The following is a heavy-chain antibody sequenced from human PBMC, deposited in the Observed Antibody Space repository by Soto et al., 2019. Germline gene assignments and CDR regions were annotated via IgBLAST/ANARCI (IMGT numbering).Heavy chain of an antibody. V-gene: IGHV4-30-4*01. D-gene: IGHD4-17*01. CDR3: AREGALVYGGNPDDYYTVGV. CDR2: IYYSGDT. Sequence: QVQLQESGPGLVKPSQTLSLTCTVSGDSIISGDYYWSWIRQTPGKGLEWIGYIYYSGDTNYNPSLKRRVMISGETSKNQSSLKLSSVTAADTAVYYWAREGALVYGGNPDDYYTVGVWGQGTTVTVSS. J-gene: IGHJ6*02. CDR1: GDSIISGDYY.